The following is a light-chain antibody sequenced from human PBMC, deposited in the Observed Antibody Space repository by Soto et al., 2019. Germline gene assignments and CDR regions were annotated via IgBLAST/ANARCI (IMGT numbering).Light chain of an antibody. J-gene: IGKJ4*01. CDR3: QQYNKSPLT. Sequence: EIVMTQSPATLSVSPGERATLSCRASQSVSSNLAWYQQKPGQAPRLLIYSTSTRATGIPARFSGSGSGTEFSLTISSLQSEDFAVYYCQQYNKSPLTFGGGTKVEIK. CDR2: STS. CDR1: QSVSSN. V-gene: IGKV3-15*01.